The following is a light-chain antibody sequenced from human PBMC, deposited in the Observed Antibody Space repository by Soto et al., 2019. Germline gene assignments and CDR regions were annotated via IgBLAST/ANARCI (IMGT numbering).Light chain of an antibody. CDR2: GAS. CDR1: QSVSNN. J-gene: IGKJ1*01. V-gene: IGKV3D-15*01. Sequence: EIVLTQSPGTLSLSPGERATLSCRASQSVSNNYLAWYQQKPGRAPRLLIYGASNRATGIPDRFSGSGSGTEFTLTISSLQSEDFAVYYCQQYNNWPWTFGQGTKVDIK. CDR3: QQYNNWPWT.